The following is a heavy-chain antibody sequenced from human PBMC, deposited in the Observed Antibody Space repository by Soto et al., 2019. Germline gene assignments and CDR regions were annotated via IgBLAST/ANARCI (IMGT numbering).Heavy chain of an antibody. CDR2: ISRTGDSA. V-gene: IGHV3-23*01. J-gene: IGHJ5*01. CDR1: GFSFSDYD. D-gene: IGHD3-22*01. CDR3: AKGPDGSGYYHNWFDS. Sequence: EVHLLESGGALVQPGGSLTLSCAASGFSFSDYDMSWVRHAPGKGLEWVSSISRTGDSAYYADSVKGRFAISRDRSKNRLSLQMNSLRVEDTAVYYCAKGPDGSGYYHNWFDSWGQGTLITVSS.